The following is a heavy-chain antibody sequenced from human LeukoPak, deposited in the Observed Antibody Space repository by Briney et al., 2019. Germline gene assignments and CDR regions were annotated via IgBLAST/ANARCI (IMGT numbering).Heavy chain of an antibody. D-gene: IGHD4-11*01. J-gene: IGHJ4*02. CDR3: ARGRWGNYGFDY. V-gene: IGHV1-8*01. Sequence: ASVKVSCKASGYTFTSYDINWVRQATGQGLEWMGWMNPNSGNTGYAQKFQGRVTMTMNTSISTAYMELSSLRSEDTAVYYCARGRWGNYGFDYWGQGTLVTVSS. CDR1: GYTFTSYD. CDR2: MNPNSGNT.